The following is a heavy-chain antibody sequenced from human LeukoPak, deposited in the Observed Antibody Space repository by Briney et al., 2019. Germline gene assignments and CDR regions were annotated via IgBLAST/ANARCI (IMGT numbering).Heavy chain of an antibody. CDR3: ARIMVRGVIITPVGYMDV. CDR2: ISSSGSTI. Sequence: GGSLRLSCAASGFTFSSYEMNWVRQAPGKGLEWVSYISSSGSTIYYADSVKGRFTISRDNAKNSLYLQMNSLRAEDTAVYYCARIMVRGVIITPVGYMDVWGKGTTVTVSS. J-gene: IGHJ6*03. V-gene: IGHV3-48*03. CDR1: GFTFSSYE. D-gene: IGHD3-10*01.